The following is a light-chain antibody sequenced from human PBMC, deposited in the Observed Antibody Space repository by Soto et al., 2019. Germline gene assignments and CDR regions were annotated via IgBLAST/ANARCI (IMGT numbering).Light chain of an antibody. CDR2: AAS. CDR1: QTISSS. V-gene: IGKV1-12*01. J-gene: IGKJ5*01. CDR3: QQANSFPPT. Sequence: DLQMTQSPSSVSASVGDRVTISCRASQTISSSLAWYQQKPSQAPKLLIYAASKLQIGVPARFRGSGSATDFTLTISSLQPEDFATYYCQQANSFPPTFGQGTRLDIK.